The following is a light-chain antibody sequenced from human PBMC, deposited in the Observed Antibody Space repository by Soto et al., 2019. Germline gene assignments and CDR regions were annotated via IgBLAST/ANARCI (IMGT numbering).Light chain of an antibody. J-gene: IGKJ3*01. Sequence: DIQMTQSPSSLSASVGDRVTITCQASQDIKKYLHWYQQKPGRAPKRLVYDASTLDIGVPSRFSGSGSGTDFSFTISSLQPEDFGTYFWQQYEMLPFTFGPGTKVDVK. V-gene: IGKV1-33*01. CDR3: QQYEMLPFT. CDR1: QDIKKY. CDR2: DAS.